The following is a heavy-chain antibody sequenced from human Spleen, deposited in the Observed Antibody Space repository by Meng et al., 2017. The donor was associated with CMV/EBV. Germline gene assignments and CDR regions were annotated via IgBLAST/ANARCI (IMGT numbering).Heavy chain of an antibody. CDR1: GYTFTGYY. J-gene: IGHJ6*02. V-gene: IGHV1-2*02. CDR2: INPKSGGT. D-gene: IGHD6-6*01. CDR3: ASWEYSSSSTMRWYYYGMDV. Sequence: ASVKVSCKASGYTFTGYYMHWVRQAPGQGFEWMGWINPKSGGTNYAQKFQGRVTMTRDTSINTAYMELSSLRSEDTAVYYCASWEYSSSSTMRWYYYGMDVWGQGTTVTVS.